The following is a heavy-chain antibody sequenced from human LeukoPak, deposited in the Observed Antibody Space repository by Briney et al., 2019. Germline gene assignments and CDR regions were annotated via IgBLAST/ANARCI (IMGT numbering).Heavy chain of an antibody. Sequence: GGSLRLSCAASGFTFSSYAMSWVRQAPGKGLEWVAFIRYDGSNKYYADSVKGRFTISRDNSKNTLYLQMNSLRAEDTAVYYCAKVLSIAAPDFDYWGQGTLVTVSS. V-gene: IGHV3-30*02. CDR2: IRYDGSNK. J-gene: IGHJ4*02. CDR1: GFTFSSYA. D-gene: IGHD6-6*01. CDR3: AKVLSIAAPDFDY.